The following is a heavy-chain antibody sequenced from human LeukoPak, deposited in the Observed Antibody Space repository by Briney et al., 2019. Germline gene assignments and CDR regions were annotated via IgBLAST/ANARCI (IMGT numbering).Heavy chain of an antibody. Sequence: GGSLRLSCAASGFTFSNFWMHWVRQAPGKGLVWVALIYGDGSFARYADSVKGRFTISRDNSKDTLFLQMHSLRPGDTAVYYCVREDTPATANYWGQGTLVTISS. CDR2: IYGDGSFA. J-gene: IGHJ4*02. V-gene: IGHV3-74*01. CDR1: GFTFSNFW. CDR3: VREDTPATANY. D-gene: IGHD2-21*02.